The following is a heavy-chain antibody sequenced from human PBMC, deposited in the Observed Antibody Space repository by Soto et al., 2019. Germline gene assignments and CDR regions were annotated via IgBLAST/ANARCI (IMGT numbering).Heavy chain of an antibody. V-gene: IGHV4-31*02. CDR2: IYYNGNT. D-gene: IGHD2-8*01. J-gene: IGHJ6*02. Sequence: QVQMRQSGPGLVKPSQTLSLKCSVSGGSIGSRDYYWSWIRQHPEKGLEWIGSIYYNGNTDYNQSLKGRPTISLDASMNEFSLKLTSVTAADTAVYYCARDKGGAALKGSGMDVWGQGTTVTVS. CDR3: ARDKGGAALKGSGMDV. CDR1: GGSIGSRDYY.